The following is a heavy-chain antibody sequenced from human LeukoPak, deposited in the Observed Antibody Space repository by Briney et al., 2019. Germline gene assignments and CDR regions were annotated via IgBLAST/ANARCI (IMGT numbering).Heavy chain of an antibody. Sequence: GGSLRLSCAASGFTLRSNYMKWVRQAPGKGREWGAVLSYHGNHKHSPASLKRLFPISSDNSKNTLYLQMNSLRADDTSVHYCAKDRGGTYYESSVDIWGQGTMVTVSS. D-gene: IGHD3-22*01. J-gene: IGHJ3*02. CDR3: AKDRGGTYYESSVDI. CDR2: LSYHGNHK. CDR1: GFTLRSNY. V-gene: IGHV3-30*18.